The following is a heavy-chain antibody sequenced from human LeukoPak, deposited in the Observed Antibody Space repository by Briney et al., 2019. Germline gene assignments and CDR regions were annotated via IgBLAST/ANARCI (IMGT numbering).Heavy chain of an antibody. CDR1: GGSFSGYY. CDR2: INHSGST. D-gene: IGHD6-13*01. CDR3: ARGGEQQLVLVYFDY. Sequence: SETLSLTCAVYGGSFSGYYWSWIRQPPVKGLEWIGEINHSGSTNYNPSLKSRVTISVDTSKNQFSLKLSSVTAADTAVYYCARGGEQQLVLVYFDYWGQGTLVTVSS. J-gene: IGHJ4*02. V-gene: IGHV4-34*01.